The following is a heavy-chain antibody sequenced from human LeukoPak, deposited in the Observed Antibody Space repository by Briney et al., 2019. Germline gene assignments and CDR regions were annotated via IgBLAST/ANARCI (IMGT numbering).Heavy chain of an antibody. Sequence: PGGSLRLSCAASGFTFSTYGMHWVRQAPVKGLEWVAFIRSDGTSKYYTDSVKGRFTISRDNSKNTLYLQMNSLRPEDTAVYYCARAGNYGDYVLGAFDIWGQGTMVTVSS. J-gene: IGHJ3*02. CDR3: ARAGNYGDYVLGAFDI. D-gene: IGHD4-17*01. CDR2: IRSDGTSK. V-gene: IGHV3-30*02. CDR1: GFTFSTYG.